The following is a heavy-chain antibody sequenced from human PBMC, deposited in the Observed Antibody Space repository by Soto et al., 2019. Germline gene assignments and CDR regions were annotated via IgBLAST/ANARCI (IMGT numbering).Heavy chain of an antibody. D-gene: IGHD6-19*01. V-gene: IGHV3-30*18. CDR1: GFTFSSYG. CDR3: AKFEQWLATDY. J-gene: IGHJ4*02. Sequence: PGGSLRLSCAASGFTFSSYGMHWVRQAPGKGLEWVAVISYDGSNKYYADSVKGRFTISRDNSKNTLYLQMNSLRAEDTAVYYCAKFEQWLATDYWGQGTLVTVSS. CDR2: ISYDGSNK.